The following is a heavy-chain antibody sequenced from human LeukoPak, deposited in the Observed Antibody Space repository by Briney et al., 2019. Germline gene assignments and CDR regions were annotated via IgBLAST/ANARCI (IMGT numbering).Heavy chain of an antibody. V-gene: IGHV1-69*04. Sequence: SVKVSCKASGGTFSSYAISWVRQAPGQGLEWMGRIIPILGIANYAQKFQGRVTITADKSTSTAYMELSSLRSEDTAVYYCARDLSAESLWFGESLYYFDYWGQGTLVTVSS. J-gene: IGHJ4*02. D-gene: IGHD3-10*01. CDR2: IIPILGIA. CDR1: GGTFSSYA. CDR3: ARDLSAESLWFGESLYYFDY.